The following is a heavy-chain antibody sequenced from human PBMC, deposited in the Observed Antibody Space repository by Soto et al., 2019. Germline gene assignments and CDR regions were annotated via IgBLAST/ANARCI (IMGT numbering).Heavy chain of an antibody. V-gene: IGHV3-33*01. CDR1: RFTFSSYG. D-gene: IGHD6-13*01. CDR2: IWSDGGNK. J-gene: IGHJ4*02. Sequence: QVQLVESGGGVVQPGRSLRLSCAASRFTFSSYGMHWVRQAPGKGLEWVAVIWSDGGNKYYADSVKGRFTISRDNSKNTLYLQMNSLRAEDTAVYYCARWGIAAGDYWGQGTLVTVSS. CDR3: ARWGIAAGDY.